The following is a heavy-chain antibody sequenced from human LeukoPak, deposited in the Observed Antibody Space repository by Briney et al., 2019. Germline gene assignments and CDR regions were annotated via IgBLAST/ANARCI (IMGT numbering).Heavy chain of an antibody. CDR3: ARGPPRDSSSWYRPYYYGMDV. Sequence: GGSLRLSCAASGFTFSSYSMNWVRQAPGKGLEWVSSISSSSSYIYYADSVKGRFTISRDNAKNSLYLQMNSLRAEDTAVYYCARGPPRDSSSWYRPYYYGMDVWGQGTTVTVSS. CDR1: GFTFSSYS. D-gene: IGHD6-13*01. CDR2: ISSSSSYI. J-gene: IGHJ6*02. V-gene: IGHV3-21*01.